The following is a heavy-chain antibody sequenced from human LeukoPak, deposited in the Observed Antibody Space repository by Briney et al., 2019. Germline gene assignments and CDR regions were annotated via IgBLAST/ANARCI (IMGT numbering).Heavy chain of an antibody. Sequence: GGSLRLSCAASGFTFSSYWMSWVRQAPGKGLEWVANIKQDGSEKYYVDSVKGRFTISRDNAKNSLYLQMNSLRAEDTAVYYCARTLEPGNYYDSSAYFDYWGQGTLVTVSS. J-gene: IGHJ4*02. CDR2: IKQDGSEK. CDR1: GFTFSSYW. V-gene: IGHV3-7*01. D-gene: IGHD3-22*01. CDR3: ARTLEPGNYYDSSAYFDY.